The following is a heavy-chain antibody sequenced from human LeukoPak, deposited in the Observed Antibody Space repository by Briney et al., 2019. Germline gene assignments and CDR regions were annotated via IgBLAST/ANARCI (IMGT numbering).Heavy chain of an antibody. D-gene: IGHD5-12*01. CDR2: IYASGST. Sequence: SETLSLTCTVSGGSISSYYWSWIRQPPGKGLEWIGYIYASGSTTYNPSLKSRVTISIDTSKNQFSLRLSSVTAADTAVYYCARRATMLAGGYFDYWGQGTLVSVSS. J-gene: IGHJ4*02. V-gene: IGHV4-4*09. CDR1: GGSISSYY. CDR3: ARRATMLAGGYFDY.